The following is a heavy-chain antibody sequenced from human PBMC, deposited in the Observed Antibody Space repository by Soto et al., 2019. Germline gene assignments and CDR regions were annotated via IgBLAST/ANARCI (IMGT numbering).Heavy chain of an antibody. CDR2: IYYSGST. D-gene: IGHD5-18*01. Sequence: PSETLSLTCTVSGGSISSYYWSWIRQPPGKGLEWIGYIYYSGSTNYNPSLKSRVTISVDTSKNQFSLKLSSVTAADTAVYYCARQDGYSYGTLDYWGQGTLVTVSS. CDR1: GGSISSYY. J-gene: IGHJ4*02. V-gene: IGHV4-59*08. CDR3: ARQDGYSYGTLDY.